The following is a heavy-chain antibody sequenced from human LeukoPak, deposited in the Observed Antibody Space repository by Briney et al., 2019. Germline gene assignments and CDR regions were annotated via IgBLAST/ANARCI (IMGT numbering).Heavy chain of an antibody. CDR1: GGSISSYY. Sequence: PSETLSLTCTVSGGSISSYYWSWIRQPPGKGLEWIGYIYYSGSTNYNPSLKSRVTISVDTSKNQFSLKLSSVTAADTAVYYCARALKPSYYDFWSGAFDIWGQGTMVTVSS. CDR2: IYYSGST. D-gene: IGHD3-3*01. J-gene: IGHJ3*02. CDR3: ARALKPSYYDFWSGAFDI. V-gene: IGHV4-59*01.